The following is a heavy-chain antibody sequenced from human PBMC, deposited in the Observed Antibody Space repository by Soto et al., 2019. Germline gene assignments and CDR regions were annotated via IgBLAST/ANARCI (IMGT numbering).Heavy chain of an antibody. Sequence: SVKVSCKASGGTFSSYAISWVRQAPGQGLEWMGGIIPIFGTANYAQKFQGRVTITADESTSTAYMELSSLRSEDTAVYYCARDWIAVAGTNAFDIWGQGTMVTVSS. CDR2: IIPIFGTA. V-gene: IGHV1-69*13. CDR1: GGTFSSYA. J-gene: IGHJ3*02. D-gene: IGHD6-19*01. CDR3: ARDWIAVAGTNAFDI.